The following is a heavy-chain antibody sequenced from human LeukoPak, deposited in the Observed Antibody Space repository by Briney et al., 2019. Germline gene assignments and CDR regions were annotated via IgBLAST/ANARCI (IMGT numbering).Heavy chain of an antibody. Sequence: ASVKVSCKASGYTFTSYGISWVRQAPGQGLEWMGWISAYNGNTNYAQKLQGRVTMTTDTSTSTAYMELRSLRSDDTAVYYCARDNGQRLRFLEWFPFDPWGQGTLVTVSS. CDR3: ARDNGQRLRFLEWFPFDP. D-gene: IGHD3-3*01. CDR1: GYTFTSYG. V-gene: IGHV1-18*01. CDR2: ISAYNGNT. J-gene: IGHJ5*02.